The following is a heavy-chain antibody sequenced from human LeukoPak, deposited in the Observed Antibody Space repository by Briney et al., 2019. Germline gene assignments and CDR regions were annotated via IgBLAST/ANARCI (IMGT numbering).Heavy chain of an antibody. CDR2: ISSSSSYI. CDR1: GITFSSYS. V-gene: IGHV3-21*04. J-gene: IGHJ6*03. D-gene: IGHD3-10*01. CDR3: AKDGVWIGEKKANMDV. Sequence: GGSLRLSCAASGITFSSYSMNWVRRAPGKGLEWVSCISSSSSYIYYADSVKGRFTISRDNSRNTLYLQMNSLRAEDTAVYYCAKDGVWIGEKKANMDVWGKGTTV.